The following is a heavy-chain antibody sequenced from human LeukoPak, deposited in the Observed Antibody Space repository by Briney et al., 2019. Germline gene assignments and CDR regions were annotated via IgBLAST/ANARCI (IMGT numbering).Heavy chain of an antibody. V-gene: IGHV1-69*01. CDR1: GGTFSSYA. Sequence: SVKVSCKASGGTFSSYAISWVRQAPGQGLEWMGGIIPIFGTADYAQKFQGRVTITADESTSTAYMELSSLRSEDTAVYYCARGHYSSSWYGYWGQGTLVTVSS. J-gene: IGHJ4*02. CDR3: ARGHYSSSWYGY. D-gene: IGHD6-13*01. CDR2: IIPIFGTA.